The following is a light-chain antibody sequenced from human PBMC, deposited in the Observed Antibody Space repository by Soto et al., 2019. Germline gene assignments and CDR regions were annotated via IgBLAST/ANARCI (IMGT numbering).Light chain of an antibody. CDR3: QQYNNWPPWT. CDR2: GAS. CDR1: QSVSRN. V-gene: IGKV3-15*01. J-gene: IGKJ1*01. Sequence: EIVMTQSAATLSVSPGERATLSCRASQSVSRNLAWYQQKPGQAPRLLIYGASTRATGIPDRFSGSGSGTEFTLTISSLQSEDFVVYYCQQYNNWPPWTFGQGTKV.